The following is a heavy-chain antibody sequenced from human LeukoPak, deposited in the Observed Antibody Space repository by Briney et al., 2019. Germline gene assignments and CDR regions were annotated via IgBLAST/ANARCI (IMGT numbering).Heavy chain of an antibody. Sequence: SETLSLTCTVPGGSISSGDYYWSWIRQPPGKGLEWIGYIYYSGSTYYSSSLKSRITISVDTSKNQFSLKLSSVTAADTAVYYCARLLRADYGDSAWGQGTLVTVSS. CDR1: GGSISSGDYY. J-gene: IGHJ4*02. D-gene: IGHD4-17*01. CDR2: IYYSGST. CDR3: ARLLRADYGDSA. V-gene: IGHV4-30-4*08.